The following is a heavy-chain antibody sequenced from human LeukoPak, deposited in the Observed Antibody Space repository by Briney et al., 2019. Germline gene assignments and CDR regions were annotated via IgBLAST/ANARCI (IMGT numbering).Heavy chain of an antibody. CDR2: INSDGTST. V-gene: IGHV3-74*01. Sequence: GGSLRLSCAASGFTFSSYWKHWVRQAPGEGLVCVSRINSDGTSTTYADSVKGRFTISRDNARNTLYMQMNSLRAEDTAVYYCARATLDIVGATRTFDYWGQGTLVTVSS. CDR3: ARATLDIVGATRTFDY. D-gene: IGHD2-2*03. CDR1: GFTFSSYW. J-gene: IGHJ4*02.